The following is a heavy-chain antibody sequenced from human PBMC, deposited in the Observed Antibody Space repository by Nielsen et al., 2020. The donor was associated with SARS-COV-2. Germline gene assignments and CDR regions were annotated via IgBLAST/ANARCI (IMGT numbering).Heavy chain of an antibody. D-gene: IGHD2-2*01. CDR3: AKESIVVVSSGAFDI. CDR2: IWYDGSNK. J-gene: IGHJ3*02. CDR1: GFTFSSYG. Sequence: GESLKISCAASGFTFSSYGMHWVRQAPGKGLEWVAVIWYDGSNKYYADSVKGRFTISRDNSKNTLYLQMNSLRAEDTAVYYCAKESIVVVSSGAFDIWGQGTMVTVSS. V-gene: IGHV3-33*06.